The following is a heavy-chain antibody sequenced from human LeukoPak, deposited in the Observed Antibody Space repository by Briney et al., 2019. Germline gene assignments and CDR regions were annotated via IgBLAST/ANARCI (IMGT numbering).Heavy chain of an antibody. CDR3: ARDPDHGALDI. CDR2: LNQDGRRI. J-gene: IGHJ3*02. CDR1: GFTFSGSW. V-gene: IGHV3-7*01. D-gene: IGHD4-17*01. Sequence: QPGGFLRLSCAASGFTFSGSWMSWVRQAPGKGLEWVADLNQDGRRIYYVDSVKGRFTVSRDNAKNSLYLLMDSLRAEDTAIYFCARDPDHGALDIWGQGTLVTVSP.